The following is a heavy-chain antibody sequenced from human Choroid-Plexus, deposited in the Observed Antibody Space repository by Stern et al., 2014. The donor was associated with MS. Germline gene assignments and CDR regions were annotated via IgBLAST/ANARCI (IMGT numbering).Heavy chain of an antibody. J-gene: IGHJ5*02. CDR3: AKDRQYLTYFFDH. Sequence: VQLEESGGGVVQPGRPLRLSCVVSGFTFGSCAMHWVRQAPGKGLAWVAGVSYDGSNKYYADSVKGRFTISRDNSQNTLYMQMSSLRPEDTAVYYCAKDRQYLTYFFDHWGQGSLVTVSS. D-gene: IGHD2/OR15-2a*01. CDR1: GFTFGSCA. CDR2: VSYDGSNK. V-gene: IGHV3-30*18.